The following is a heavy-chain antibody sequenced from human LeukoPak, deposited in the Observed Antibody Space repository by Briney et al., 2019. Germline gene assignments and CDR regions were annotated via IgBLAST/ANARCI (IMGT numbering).Heavy chain of an antibody. D-gene: IGHD2-2*01. CDR1: GGSIRSSSYY. CDR3: TRAYQLQEFDY. J-gene: IGHJ4*02. CDR2: VYFNGNT. Sequence: KSSETLSLTCSVSGGSIRSSSYYWGWIRQPPGKGLEWIGSVYFNGNTYYNPSLKSRVTISGDTSKNQFSLQLSSVTAADTAVYYCTRAYQLQEFDYWGQGTLVTVSS. V-gene: IGHV4-39*07.